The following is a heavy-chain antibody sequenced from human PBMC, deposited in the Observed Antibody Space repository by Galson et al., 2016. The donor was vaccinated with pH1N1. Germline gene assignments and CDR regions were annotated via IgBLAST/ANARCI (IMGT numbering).Heavy chain of an antibody. V-gene: IGHV3-74*01. Sequence: SLRLSCAASGFIFSDYWMHWVRRGPETGLEWVSRINSDSSFTRYTDSVKGRFTISRDNAKNTVYLQMNSLRAEDTAVYYCARSPYSINWYYSFWGQGILVTVS. J-gene: IGHJ4*02. CDR1: GFIFSDYW. CDR3: ARSPYSINWYYSF. D-gene: IGHD6-13*01. CDR2: INSDSSFT.